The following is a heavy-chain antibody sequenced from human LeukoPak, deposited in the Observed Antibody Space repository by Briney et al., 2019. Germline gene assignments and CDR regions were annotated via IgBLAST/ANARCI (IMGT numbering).Heavy chain of an antibody. CDR3: ARDADSSGYSDWYFDL. D-gene: IGHD3-22*01. V-gene: IGHV4-4*07. CDR1: GGSISSYY. CDR2: IYTSGST. Sequence: SETLSLTCTVSGGSISSYYWSWIRQPAGKGLEWIGRIYTSGSTSYNPSLKSRVTMSVDTSKNQFSLKLSSVTAADTAVYYCARDADSSGYSDWYFDLWGRGTLVTVSS. J-gene: IGHJ2*01.